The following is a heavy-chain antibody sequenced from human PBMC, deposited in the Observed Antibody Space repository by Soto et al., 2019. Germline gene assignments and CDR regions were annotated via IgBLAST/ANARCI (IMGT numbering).Heavy chain of an antibody. J-gene: IGHJ4*02. CDR2: VSTYNGNT. V-gene: IGHV1-18*01. CDR1: GYTFTSYG. CDR3: ARERGLTASTLFGY. D-gene: IGHD3-10*02. Sequence: ASVKVSCKASGYTFTSYGINWVRQAPGQGLEWMGRVSTYNGNTKYAQKFQGRVTMATDTSTTTVYMHLRSLRSDDTTVYYCARERGLTASTLFGYWGQGTVVTVSS.